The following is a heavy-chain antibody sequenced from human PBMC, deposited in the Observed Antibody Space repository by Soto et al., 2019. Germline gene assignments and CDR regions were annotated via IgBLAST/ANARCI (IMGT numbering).Heavy chain of an antibody. Sequence: GGSLRLSCAAPGFAFSVYAMHWVRQAPGKGLEWVSRIDGVGTGTSYSDSVRGRFTISRDNAENTVYLQMNSLRAEDTAVYYCTTGFEYWGQGTLVTVSS. V-gene: IGHV3-74*01. CDR3: TTGFEY. J-gene: IGHJ4*02. CDR1: GFAFSVYA. CDR2: IDGVGTGT.